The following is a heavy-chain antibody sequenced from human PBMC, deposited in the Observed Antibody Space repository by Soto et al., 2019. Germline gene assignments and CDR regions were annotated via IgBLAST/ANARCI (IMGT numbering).Heavy chain of an antibody. D-gene: IGHD1-20*01. CDR2: IWYDGSNK. CDR1: GFTFSSYG. V-gene: IGHV3-33*01. J-gene: IGHJ4*02. Sequence: QVQLVESGGGVVQPGRSLRLSCAASGFTFSSYGMHWVRQAPGKGLEWVAVIWYDGSNKYYADSVKGRFTISRDNSKNTLYLQMNSVRAEDTAVYYCARDAGWYFDYWGQGTLVTVSS. CDR3: ARDAGWYFDY.